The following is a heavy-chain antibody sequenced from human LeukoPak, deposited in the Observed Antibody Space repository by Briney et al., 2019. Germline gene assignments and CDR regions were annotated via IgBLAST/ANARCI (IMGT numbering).Heavy chain of an antibody. D-gene: IGHD5-12*01. V-gene: IGHV3-48*04. Sequence: GGSLRLSCAASGFTFSSYSMNWVRQAPGKGLEWVSYISSSSSTIYYADSVKGRFTISRDNAKNSLYLQTNSLRAEDTAVYYCARVLVVATTIPDAFDIWGQGTMVTVSS. CDR1: GFTFSSYS. CDR2: ISSSSSTI. J-gene: IGHJ3*02. CDR3: ARVLVVATTIPDAFDI.